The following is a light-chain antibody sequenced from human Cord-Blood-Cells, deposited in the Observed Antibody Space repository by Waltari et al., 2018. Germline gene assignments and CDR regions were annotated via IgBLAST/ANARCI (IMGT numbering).Light chain of an antibody. CDR1: QSVSSSY. CDR2: GAS. V-gene: IGKV3-20*01. J-gene: IGKJ1*01. CDR3: QQYGSSPWT. Sequence: EIVLTQSPGTLSLSPGERATLPCRASQSVSSSYLAWYQQNPGQAPRPLIYGASSRATGIPDRFSGSGSGTDFTLTISRLEPEDFAVYYCQQYGSSPWTFGQGTKVEIK.